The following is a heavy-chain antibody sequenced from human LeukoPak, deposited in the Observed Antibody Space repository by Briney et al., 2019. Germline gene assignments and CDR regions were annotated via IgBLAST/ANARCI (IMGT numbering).Heavy chain of an antibody. CDR3: AKHRTYYYDSSGYYFDY. CDR1: GFTFSSYA. J-gene: IGHJ4*02. V-gene: IGHV3-23*01. D-gene: IGHD3-22*01. CDR2: ISGSGGST. Sequence: GGSLRLSCAASGFTFSSYAMSWVRQAPGKGLEWVSAISGSGGSTYYADSVKGRFTISRDNSKNTLYLQLNSLRAEDTAVYYCAKHRTYYYDSSGYYFDYWGQGTLVTVSS.